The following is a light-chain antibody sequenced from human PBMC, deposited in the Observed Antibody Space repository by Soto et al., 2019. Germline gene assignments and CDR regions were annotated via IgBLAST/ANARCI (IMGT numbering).Light chain of an antibody. CDR1: SSNIGAGYD. V-gene: IGLV1-40*01. Sequence: QSVLTQPPSVSGAPGQRVTISCTGSSSNIGAGYDVHWYQQLPGTAPKLLIYGNSNRPSGVPDRFSGSKSGTSASLAITGLQAEDEADYYCQFLEVFGTGTKVTVL. CDR2: GNS. J-gene: IGLJ1*01. CDR3: QFLEV.